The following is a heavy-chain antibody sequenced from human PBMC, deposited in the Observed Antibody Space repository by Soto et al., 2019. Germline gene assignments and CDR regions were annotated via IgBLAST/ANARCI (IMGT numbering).Heavy chain of an antibody. CDR2: IWADGSRQ. Sequence: QVQLVESGGGVIQPGKSLRLSCSASGFAFSTYAMHWVRQAPGKGLEWVAFIWADGSRQFYADSVKGRFTVSRDNSQNTLFLQMNRLRVDDTALCFCVGGSGYWGLGDYWGQGTLVTVSS. CDR1: GFAFSTYA. CDR3: VGGSGYWGLGDY. D-gene: IGHD3-3*01. V-gene: IGHV3-33*08. J-gene: IGHJ4*02.